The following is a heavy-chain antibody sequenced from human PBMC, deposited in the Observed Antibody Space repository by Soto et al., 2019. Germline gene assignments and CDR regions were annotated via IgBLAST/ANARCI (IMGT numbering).Heavy chain of an antibody. J-gene: IGHJ6*02. CDR1: GDSVSSNSAG. CDR3: ARERWRAARGIDYYGMDV. CDR2: TYYRSKWYN. Sequence: SQTLSLTCAITGDSVSSNSAGWSWVRQSPSRGLEWLGRTYYRSKWYNDYAVSVKSRITINPDTSKNQFSLQLNSVTPEDTAVYYCARERWRAARGIDYYGMDVWGQGTTVTVSS. D-gene: IGHD6-6*01. V-gene: IGHV6-1*01.